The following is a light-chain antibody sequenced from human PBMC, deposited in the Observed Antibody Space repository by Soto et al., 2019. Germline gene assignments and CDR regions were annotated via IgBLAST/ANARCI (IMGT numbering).Light chain of an antibody. Sequence: ELVLTQSPGTLSLSPGERATLSCRSSQSVSSNYLAWYQQKPDQAPRLVIYDVSGRATGIPDRFSGSGSGTDFTLTISRLEPEDFAVYYCQQYGSSPTFGQGNKVESK. J-gene: IGKJ1*01. V-gene: IGKV3-20*01. CDR3: QQYGSSPT. CDR1: QSVSSNY. CDR2: DVS.